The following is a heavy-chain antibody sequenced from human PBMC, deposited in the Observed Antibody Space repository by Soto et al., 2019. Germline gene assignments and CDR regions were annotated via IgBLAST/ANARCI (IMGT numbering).Heavy chain of an antibody. Sequence: EASVKVSCKASGYTFTSYYMHWVRQAPGQGLEWMGIINPSGGSTSYAQKFQGRVTMTRDTSTSTVYMELSSLRSEDTAVYYCARDSAVAGTYYYYGMDVWAQGTTVTVSS. CDR1: GYTFTSYY. CDR2: INPSGGST. D-gene: IGHD6-19*01. J-gene: IGHJ6*02. V-gene: IGHV1-46*01. CDR3: ARDSAVAGTYYYYGMDV.